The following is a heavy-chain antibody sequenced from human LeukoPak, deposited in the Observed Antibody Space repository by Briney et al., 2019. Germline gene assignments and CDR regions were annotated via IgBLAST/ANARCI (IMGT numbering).Heavy chain of an antibody. Sequence: GGSLRLSCAASGFTFSSYEMDWVRQAPGKGLEWVSAISGGGATSYYADSVEGRFTISRDNSKNTLYLQMNSLRAEDTAIYYCAKDGSSGIAATADAFDIWGQGTMVTVSS. CDR1: GFTFSSYE. J-gene: IGHJ3*02. D-gene: IGHD6-13*01. CDR3: AKDGSSGIAATADAFDI. CDR2: ISGGGATS. V-gene: IGHV3-23*01.